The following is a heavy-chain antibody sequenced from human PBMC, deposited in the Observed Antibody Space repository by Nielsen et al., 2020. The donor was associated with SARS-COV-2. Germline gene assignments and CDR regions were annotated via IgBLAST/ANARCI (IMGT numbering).Heavy chain of an antibody. CDR3: ARGELRIWDLLDF. CDR2: IWNDGGNK. J-gene: IGHJ4*02. V-gene: IGHV3-33*01. D-gene: IGHD1-26*01. Sequence: GESLKISCAASGFTFSNCAMHWVRQAPGKGLEWVGVIWNDGGNKFYGDSVKGRFTISRDNSKNTVYLQMNNLIIEDTAVYYCARGELRIWDLLDFWGQGTLVTVSS. CDR1: GFTFSNCA.